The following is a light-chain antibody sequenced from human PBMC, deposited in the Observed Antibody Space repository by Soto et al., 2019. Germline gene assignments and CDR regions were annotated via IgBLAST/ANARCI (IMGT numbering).Light chain of an antibody. CDR3: NKYGSSTT. J-gene: IGKJ1*01. CDR1: QSVSSSY. Sequence: EIVLTQSPGTLSLSPGERATLSCRASQSVSSSYLSWYQQKPGQAPRLLIYGASSRATVIPDRFSGSGSGTDFTLTISRLEPEVFSVYYCNKYGSSTTFGQGTKVEIK. CDR2: GAS. V-gene: IGKV3-20*01.